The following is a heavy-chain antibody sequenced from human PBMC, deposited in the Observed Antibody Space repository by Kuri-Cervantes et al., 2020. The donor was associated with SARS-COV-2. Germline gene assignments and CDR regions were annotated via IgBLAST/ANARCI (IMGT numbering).Heavy chain of an antibody. CDR2: IYYSGGT. V-gene: IGHV4-59*12. Sequence: GSLRLSCTVSGGSISSYYWSWIRQPPGKGLEWIGYIYYSGGTNYNPSLKSRVTISVDTSKNQFSLKLSSVTAADTAVYYCARDRPWQGYFDLWGRGTLVTVSS. CDR3: ARDRPWQGYFDL. J-gene: IGHJ2*01. CDR1: GGSISSYY.